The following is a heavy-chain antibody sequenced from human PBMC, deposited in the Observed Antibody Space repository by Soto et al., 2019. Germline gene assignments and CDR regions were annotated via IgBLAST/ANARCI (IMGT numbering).Heavy chain of an antibody. CDR2: ISYSGGA. V-gene: IGHV4-59*08. J-gene: IGHJ6*03. D-gene: IGHD3-3*01. CDR1: GGSISSHY. Sequence: SETLSLTCTVSGGSISSHYWSWIRQPPGKGLEWIGYISYSGGANYNASLKSRVTISVDTSKNQFSLKLSSVTAADTAVYYCARSYYDFWSGSYYYYLDVWGKGTTVTVSS. CDR3: ARSYYDFWSGSYYYYLDV.